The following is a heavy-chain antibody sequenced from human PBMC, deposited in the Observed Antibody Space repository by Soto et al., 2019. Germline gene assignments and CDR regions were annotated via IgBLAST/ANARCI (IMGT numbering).Heavy chain of an antibody. J-gene: IGHJ5*02. CDR1: GFTFSSYG. D-gene: IGHD3-3*01. V-gene: IGHV3-30*03. CDR2: ISYDGSNK. Sequence: GGSLRLSCAASGFTFSSYGMHWVRQAPGKGLEWVAVISYDGSNKYYADSVKGRFTISRDNSKNTLYLQMNSLRAEDTAVYYCATSRDITIFGVVFSWFDPWGQGTLVTVSS. CDR3: ATSRDITIFGVVFSWFDP.